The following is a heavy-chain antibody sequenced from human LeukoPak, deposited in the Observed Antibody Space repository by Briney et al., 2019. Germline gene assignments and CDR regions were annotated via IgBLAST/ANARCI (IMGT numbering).Heavy chain of an antibody. V-gene: IGHV5-51*01. Sequence: GESLKISCKGSGYSFTSYWIGWVRQMPGKGLEWMGIIYPGDSDTRYSPSFQGQVTISADKSISTAYLQWSSLKASDTAMYYCARVSYYDSSGYWYFDYWGQGTLVTVSS. CDR2: IYPGDSDT. CDR1: GYSFTSYW. J-gene: IGHJ4*02. D-gene: IGHD3-22*01. CDR3: ARVSYYDSSGYWYFDY.